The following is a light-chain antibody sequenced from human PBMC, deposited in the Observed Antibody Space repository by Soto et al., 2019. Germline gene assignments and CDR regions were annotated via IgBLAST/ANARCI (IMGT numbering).Light chain of an antibody. V-gene: IGKV3-20*01. J-gene: IGKJ2*01. CDR2: GAS. Sequence: EIVLTQSPGTLSLSPGERATLSCRASQSVSSSYLAWYQQKPGQAPRLLIYGASSRATGIPDRFSGSLSGNDFTLTISSLEPEDCSVSFCQLWGSSPDTFGQGTKLEMK. CDR1: QSVSSSY. CDR3: QLWGSSPDT.